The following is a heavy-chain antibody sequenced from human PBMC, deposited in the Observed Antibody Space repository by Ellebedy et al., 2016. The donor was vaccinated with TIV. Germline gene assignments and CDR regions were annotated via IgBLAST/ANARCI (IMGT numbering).Heavy chain of an antibody. CDR1: GGTFSSYA. CDR3: AADLNYYDSRGYY. Sequence: SVKVSXXASGGTFSSYAISWVRQAPGQGLEWMGGIIPIFGTANYAQKFQGRVTITADESTSTAYMELSSLRSEDTAVYYCAADLNYYDSRGYYWGQGTLVTVSS. J-gene: IGHJ4*02. V-gene: IGHV1-69*13. CDR2: IIPIFGTA. D-gene: IGHD3-22*01.